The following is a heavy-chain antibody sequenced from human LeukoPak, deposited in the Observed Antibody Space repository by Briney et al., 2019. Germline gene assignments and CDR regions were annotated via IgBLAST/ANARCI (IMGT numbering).Heavy chain of an antibody. CDR2: INWNGGNT. D-gene: IGHD4-11*01. Sequence: GGSLRLSCAASGFTFSSYEMNWVRHAPGKGLEWVSGINWNGGNTGYADSVKGRFTISRDNAKNSLYLQMNSLRAEDTALYYCARVASNYDFDCWGQGTLVTVSS. CDR1: GFTFSSYE. CDR3: ARVASNYDFDC. J-gene: IGHJ4*02. V-gene: IGHV3-20*04.